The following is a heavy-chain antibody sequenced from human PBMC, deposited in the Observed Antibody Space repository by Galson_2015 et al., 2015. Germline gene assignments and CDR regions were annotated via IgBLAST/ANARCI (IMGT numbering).Heavy chain of an antibody. V-gene: IGHV4-31*03. D-gene: IGHD3-22*01. CDR1: GGSISSGGYY. J-gene: IGHJ6*03. CDR3: ARVGVEGGFESSGYYRPRYYYYMDV. Sequence: TLSLTCTVSGGSISSGGYYWSWIRQHPGKGLEWIGYIYYSGSTYYNPYLKSRVTISVDTSKNQFSLKLSSVTAADTAVYYCARVGVEGGFESSGYYRPRYYYYMDVWGKGTTVTVSS. CDR2: IYYSGST.